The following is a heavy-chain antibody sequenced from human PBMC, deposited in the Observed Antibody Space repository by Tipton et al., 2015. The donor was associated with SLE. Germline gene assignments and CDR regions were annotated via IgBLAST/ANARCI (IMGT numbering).Heavy chain of an antibody. CDR1: RNTLTSYG. CDR3: ARDQYYYGSGTYPF. V-gene: IGHV1-18*01. Sequence: QSGAEVKKPGASVKVSCKTSRNTLTSYGFSWVRQAPGQGLEWMAWISAYNGNTHFARKFQGRVSMTTDTSTSTAYMELTSLKSDDTAVYYCARDQYYYGSGTYPFWGQGTRVTVSS. CDR2: ISAYNGNT. D-gene: IGHD3-10*01. J-gene: IGHJ4*02.